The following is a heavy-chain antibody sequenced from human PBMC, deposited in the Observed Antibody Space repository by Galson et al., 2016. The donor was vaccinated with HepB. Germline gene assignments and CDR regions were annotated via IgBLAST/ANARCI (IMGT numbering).Heavy chain of an antibody. CDR2: INLGNGRT. Sequence: SVKVSCKASGYTFRIYAMHWVRQAPGQRPEWMGWINLGNGRTKYSQKFQGRLTISSDVSASTLYMDLSSLTSEDTAVYYCARESSGLGDLRNTLHVWLDPWGQGTLVTVSS. CDR1: GYTFRIYA. J-gene: IGHJ5*02. D-gene: IGHD5-12*01. V-gene: IGHV1-3*01. CDR3: ARESSGLGDLRNTLHVWLDP.